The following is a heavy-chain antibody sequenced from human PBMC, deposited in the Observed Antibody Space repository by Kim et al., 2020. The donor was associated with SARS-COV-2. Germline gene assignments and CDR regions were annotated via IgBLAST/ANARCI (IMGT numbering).Heavy chain of an antibody. D-gene: IGHD3-10*01. CDR2: IYYSGST. Sequence: SETLSLTCTVSGGSVSSGSYYWSWIRQPPGKGLEWIGYIYYSGSTNYNPSLKSRVTISVDTSKNQFSLKLSSVTAADTAVYYCAGQTPYGSGSYGWFDPCGQGTLVTVSS. CDR3: AGQTPYGSGSYGWFDP. J-gene: IGHJ5*02. V-gene: IGHV4-61*01. CDR1: GGSVSSGSYY.